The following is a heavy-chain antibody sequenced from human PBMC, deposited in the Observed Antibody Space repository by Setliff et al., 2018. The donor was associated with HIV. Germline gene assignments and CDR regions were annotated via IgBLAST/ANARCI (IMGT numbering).Heavy chain of an antibody. D-gene: IGHD2-2*01. CDR3: ARVRAYCTSTSCSYYGMDV. CDR2: MNPNSGNT. Sequence: ASVKVSCKASGYTFTSYDINWVRQATGQGLEWMGWMNPNSGNTGYAQKFQGRVTMARNTSISTAYMELSSLRSEDTAMYYCARVRAYCTSTSCSYYGMDVWGQGTTVTSP. CDR1: GYTFTSYD. J-gene: IGHJ6*02. V-gene: IGHV1-8*02.